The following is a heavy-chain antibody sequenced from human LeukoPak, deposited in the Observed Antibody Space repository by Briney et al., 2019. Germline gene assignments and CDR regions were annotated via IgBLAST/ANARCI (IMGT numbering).Heavy chain of an antibody. CDR2: IYYSGTT. CDR3: ARGLLSYPRKAAAMA. V-gene: IGHV4-39*07. Sequence: SETPSLTCTVSGGSISSSPYYWGWIRQPPGKGLEWIGSIYYSGTTYYNPSLKSRVTISVDTSRNQFSLKLSSVTAADTAVYYCARGLLSYPRKAAAMAWGQGTLVTVSP. CDR1: GGSISSSPYY. J-gene: IGHJ5*02. D-gene: IGHD5-18*01.